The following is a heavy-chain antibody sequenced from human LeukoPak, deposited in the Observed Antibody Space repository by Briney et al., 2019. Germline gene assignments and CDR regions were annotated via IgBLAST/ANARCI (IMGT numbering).Heavy chain of an antibody. Sequence: GGSLRLSCAASGFTFSSYWMHWVRQAPGKGLVWVSRINSDGSSTSYADSVKGRFTISRDNSKNTLYLQMNSLRAEDTAVYYCAKGPAAGLASGYYWGQGTLVTVSS. CDR2: INSDGSST. V-gene: IGHV3-74*01. J-gene: IGHJ4*02. D-gene: IGHD6-13*01. CDR3: AKGPAAGLASGYY. CDR1: GFTFSSYW.